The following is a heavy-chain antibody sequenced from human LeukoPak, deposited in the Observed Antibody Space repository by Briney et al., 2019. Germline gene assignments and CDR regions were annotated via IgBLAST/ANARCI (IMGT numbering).Heavy chain of an antibody. D-gene: IGHD4-23*01. Sequence: EASVKVSCKASGYTFTNYTINWVRLAPGQGLEWMGWIDTNTGNPTYAQGFTGRFVFSLDTSVSTAYLQISSLKAEDTAVYYCAKQLTTVADHDAFDIWGQGTMVTVSS. CDR1: GYTFTNYT. CDR2: IDTNTGNP. V-gene: IGHV7-4-1*02. CDR3: AKQLTTVADHDAFDI. J-gene: IGHJ3*02.